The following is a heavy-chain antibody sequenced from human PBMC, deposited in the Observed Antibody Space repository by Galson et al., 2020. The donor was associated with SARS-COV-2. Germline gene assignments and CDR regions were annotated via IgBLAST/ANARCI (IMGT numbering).Heavy chain of an antibody. CDR2: ISSSSSYI. J-gene: IGHJ3*02. CDR3: AREYCSGGSCYFAAGGHAFDI. CDR1: GFTFSSYS. D-gene: IGHD2-15*01. Sequence: GESLKISCAASGFTFSSYSMNWVRQAPGKGLEWVSSISSSSSYIYYADSVKGRFTISRDNAKNSLYLQMNSLRAEDTAVYYCAREYCSGGSCYFAAGGHAFDIWGQGTMVTVSS. V-gene: IGHV3-21*01.